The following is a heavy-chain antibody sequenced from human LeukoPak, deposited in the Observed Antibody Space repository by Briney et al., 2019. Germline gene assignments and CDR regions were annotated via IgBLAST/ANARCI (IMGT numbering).Heavy chain of an antibody. CDR2: IYYTGST. V-gene: IGHV4-59*08. Sequence: SETLSLTCTVSGGSINTYYWTWVRQPPGKGLEWIGYIYYTGSTTYNPSLESRVTISVDTSKNQFSLKLTSVTAADTAFYYCARRTVVLDYWGRGTLVTVSS. J-gene: IGHJ4*02. CDR1: GGSINTYY. CDR3: ARRTVVLDY. D-gene: IGHD4-23*01.